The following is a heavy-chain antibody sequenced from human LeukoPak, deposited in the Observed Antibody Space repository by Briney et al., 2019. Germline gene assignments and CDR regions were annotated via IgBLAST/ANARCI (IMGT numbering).Heavy chain of an antibody. V-gene: IGHV3-74*01. Sequence: GGSLRLSCAASGFTFSSYWMHWVRQAPGKGLVWVSRINTDGSSTSYADSVKGRFTISRDNAKNTLYLQMNSLRAEDTAVYYCAKLFEVGAKGYDFDYWGQGTLVTVSS. CDR3: AKLFEVGAKGYDFDY. CDR1: GFTFSSYW. D-gene: IGHD1-26*01. CDR2: INTDGSST. J-gene: IGHJ4*02.